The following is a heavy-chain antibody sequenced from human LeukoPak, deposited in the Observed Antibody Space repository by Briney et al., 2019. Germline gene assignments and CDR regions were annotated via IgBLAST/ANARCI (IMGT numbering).Heavy chain of an antibody. D-gene: IGHD6-19*01. J-gene: IGHJ5*02. CDR2: IYYSGST. Sequence: SETLSLTCTVSGGSISSSSYYWGWLRQPPGKGLEWIGSIYYSGSTYYNPSLKSRVTISVDTSKHQFSLKLSSVTAADTAVYYCARAWEQWLANWFDPWGQGTLVTVSS. CDR1: GGSISSSSYY. CDR3: ARAWEQWLANWFDP. V-gene: IGHV4-39*01.